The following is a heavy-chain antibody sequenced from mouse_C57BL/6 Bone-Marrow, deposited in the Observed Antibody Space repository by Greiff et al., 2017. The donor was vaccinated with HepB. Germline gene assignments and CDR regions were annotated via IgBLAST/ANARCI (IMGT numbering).Heavy chain of an antibody. CDR1: GYTFTDYY. J-gene: IGHJ4*01. V-gene: IGHV1-26*01. CDR2: INPNNGGT. Sequence: VQLQQSGPELVKPGASVKISCKASGYTFTDYYMNWVKQSHGKSLEWIGDINPNNGGTSYNQKFKGKATLTVDKSSSTAYMELRSLTSEDSAVYYCARSGGYEGMDYWGQGTSVTVSS. CDR3: ARSGGYEGMDY. D-gene: IGHD2-2*01.